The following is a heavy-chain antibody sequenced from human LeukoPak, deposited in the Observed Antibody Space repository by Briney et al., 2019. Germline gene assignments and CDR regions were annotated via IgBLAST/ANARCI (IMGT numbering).Heavy chain of an antibody. D-gene: IGHD5-18*01. CDR3: ARVGYSYGYDY. CDR1: VFTFSNYW. Sequence: GGSLRLSCAASVFTFSNYWMHWVRQGPGKGLVWVSRMIGDGSSTSYADSVKGRFTISRDNAKSTLYLQMNSLRAEDTAVYYCARVGYSYGYDYWGQGTLVTVSS. CDR2: MIGDGSST. J-gene: IGHJ4*02. V-gene: IGHV3-74*01.